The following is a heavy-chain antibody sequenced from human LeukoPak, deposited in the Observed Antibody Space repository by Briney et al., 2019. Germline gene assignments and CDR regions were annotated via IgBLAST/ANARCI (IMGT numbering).Heavy chain of an antibody. J-gene: IGHJ6*03. CDR3: ARGSLSWLRFYYMDV. D-gene: IGHD5-12*01. Sequence: SGGSLRLSCAASGFTFDDYGMSWVRQAPGKGLEWVSGINWNGGSTGYADSVKGRFTISRDNAKNSLYLQMNSLRAEDTAVYYCARGSLSWLRFYYMDVWGKGTTVTISS. CDR2: INWNGGST. V-gene: IGHV3-20*04. CDR1: GFTFDDYG.